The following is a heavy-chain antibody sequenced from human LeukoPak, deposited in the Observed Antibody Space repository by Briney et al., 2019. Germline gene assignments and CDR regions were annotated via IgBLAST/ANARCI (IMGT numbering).Heavy chain of an antibody. CDR3: ARAPTVTTLVVHY. Sequence: GGSLRLSCAASGFTFSSYAMSWVRQAPRKGLEWVSCIRDSGAGTYYADSVKGRFTISRDNSKNTLYLQMNSLRAEDTAVYYCARAPTVTTLVVHYWGQGTLVTVSA. J-gene: IGHJ4*02. D-gene: IGHD3-22*01. CDR2: IRDSGAGT. CDR1: GFTFSSYA. V-gene: IGHV3-23*01.